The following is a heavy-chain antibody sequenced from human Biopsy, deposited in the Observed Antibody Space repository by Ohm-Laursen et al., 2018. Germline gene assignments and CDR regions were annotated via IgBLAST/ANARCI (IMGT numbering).Heavy chain of an antibody. V-gene: IGHV3-23*01. CDR3: AKGRSGGTGHGNWFDP. D-gene: IGHD3-10*01. J-gene: IGHJ5*02. CDR1: GFTFSGYA. Sequence: SLRLSCTASGFTFSGYAMSWVRQGPEKGLEWVSVVTGSGRSTYYTDSVKGRFSISRDNSKNTLYLQMNSLRVEDTGVYYCAKGRSGGTGHGNWFDPWGQGTLVIVSS. CDR2: VTGSGRST.